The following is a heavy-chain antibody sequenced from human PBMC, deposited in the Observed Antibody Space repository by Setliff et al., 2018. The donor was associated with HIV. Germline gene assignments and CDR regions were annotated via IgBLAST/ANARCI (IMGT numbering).Heavy chain of an antibody. CDR1: GYTFTDYY. CDR3: ATVPSSGWYFDY. D-gene: IGHD6-19*01. CDR2: VDPQDGET. Sequence: ASVKVSCKASGYTFTDYYIHWVQQAPGKGLEWMGRVDPQDGETLYAEKFQGRVTISADTSTDTAYVELSSLRSEDTAVYYCATVPSSGWYFDYWGQGTLVTVSS. V-gene: IGHV1-69-2*01. J-gene: IGHJ4*02.